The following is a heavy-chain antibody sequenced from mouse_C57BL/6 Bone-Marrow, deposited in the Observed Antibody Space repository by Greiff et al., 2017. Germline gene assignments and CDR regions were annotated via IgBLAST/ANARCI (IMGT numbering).Heavy chain of an antibody. CDR3: ARSRYDYDGAWFAY. CDR1: GYTFTSYW. Sequence: VQLQQPGAELVMPGASVKLSCKASGYTFTSYWMHWVKQRPGQGLEWIGEIDPSDSYTNYNQKFKGKSTLTVDKSSSTAYMQLSSLTSEDSAVYYCARSRYDYDGAWFAYWGQRTLVTVSA. D-gene: IGHD2-4*01. CDR2: IDPSDSYT. J-gene: IGHJ3*01. V-gene: IGHV1-69*01.